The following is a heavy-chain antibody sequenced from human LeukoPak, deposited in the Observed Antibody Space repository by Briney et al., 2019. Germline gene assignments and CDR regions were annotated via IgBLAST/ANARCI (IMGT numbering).Heavy chain of an antibody. D-gene: IGHD2-2*01. V-gene: IGHV1-2*02. Sequence: GASVKVSCKASGYTFTSYDINWVRQATGHGLEWMGWINPHSGGTNYGQKFQGRVTMTRDTSISTAYMELSRLRSDDTAVYYCARTLNAYCSSTNGYLGDYWGQGTLVTVSS. CDR3: ARTLNAYCSSTNGYLGDY. CDR2: INPHSGGT. CDR1: GYTFTSYD. J-gene: IGHJ4*02.